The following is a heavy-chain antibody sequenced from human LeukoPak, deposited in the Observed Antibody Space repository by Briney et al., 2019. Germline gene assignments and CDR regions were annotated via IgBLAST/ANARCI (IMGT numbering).Heavy chain of an antibody. D-gene: IGHD6-19*01. V-gene: IGHV3-30*18. Sequence: QPGGALRLSFVASGFTFSNYGMHWGRPAPGKGVGWGGVISYDETSKYYTESVKGRFTISRDQSKNALYLQMNSLRVEDTAVYYCTQDVSNGYRSVNFDYWGQGILVTVSS. CDR3: TQDVSNGYRSVNFDY. CDR2: ISYDETSK. J-gene: IGHJ4*02. CDR1: GFTFSNYG.